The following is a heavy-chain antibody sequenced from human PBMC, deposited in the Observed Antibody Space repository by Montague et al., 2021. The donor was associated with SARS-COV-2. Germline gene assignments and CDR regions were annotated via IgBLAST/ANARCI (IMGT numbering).Heavy chain of an antibody. CDR2: FYYFGST. V-gene: IGHV4-39*01. Sequence: SETLSLTCTVTGDSLSSSTYYWGWIRQPPGKGLEWIGTFYYFGSTNYNPSLQSRLAISADTSKNEFTLRQTSVTAADTAQYYCARRVRMLRGLPPFDFWGQGILVTVSS. J-gene: IGHJ4*02. CDR3: ARRVRMLRGLPPFDF. D-gene: IGHD3-10*01. CDR1: GDSLSSSTYY.